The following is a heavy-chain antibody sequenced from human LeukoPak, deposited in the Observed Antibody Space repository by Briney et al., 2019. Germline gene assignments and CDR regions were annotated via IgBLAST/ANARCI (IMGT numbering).Heavy chain of an antibody. J-gene: IGHJ6*03. CDR1: GFTFSSYS. CDR3: ARDPNTQWLVLSYYYYYMDV. CDR2: ISSSSSYI. V-gene: IGHV3-21*01. D-gene: IGHD6-19*01. Sequence: GGSLRLSCAASGFTFSSYSMNWVRQAPGKGLEWVSSISSSSSYIYYADSVKGRFTISRDNAKNSLYLQMNSLRAEDTAVYYCARDPNTQWLVLSYYYYYMDVWGKGTTVTVSS.